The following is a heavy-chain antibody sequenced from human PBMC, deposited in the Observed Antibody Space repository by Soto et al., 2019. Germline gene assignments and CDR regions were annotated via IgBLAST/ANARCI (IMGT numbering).Heavy chain of an antibody. CDR3: ARDRYSSGWYDLDY. D-gene: IGHD6-19*01. V-gene: IGHV3-33*01. CDR2: IWYDGSNK. CDR1: GFTFSSYG. Sequence: QVQLVESGGGVVQPGRSLRLSCAASGFTFSSYGMHWVRQAPGKGLEWVAVIWYDGSNKYYADSVKGRFTISRDNSKNTLYLQMNSLRVEDTAVYYCARDRYSSGWYDLDYWGQGTLVTASS. J-gene: IGHJ4*02.